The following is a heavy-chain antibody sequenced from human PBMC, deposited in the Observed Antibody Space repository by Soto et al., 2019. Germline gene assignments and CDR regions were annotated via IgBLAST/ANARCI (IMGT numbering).Heavy chain of an antibody. Sequence: HGESLKISCKGSGYSFTSYWISWVRQMPGKGLEWMGRIDPSDSYTNYSPSFQGHVTISADKSISTAYLQWSSLKASDTAMYYCAASGYSYGSLPNYYYYGMDVWGQGTTVTVSS. V-gene: IGHV5-10-1*01. D-gene: IGHD5-18*01. J-gene: IGHJ6*02. CDR2: IDPSDSYT. CDR3: AASGYSYGSLPNYYYYGMDV. CDR1: GYSFTSYW.